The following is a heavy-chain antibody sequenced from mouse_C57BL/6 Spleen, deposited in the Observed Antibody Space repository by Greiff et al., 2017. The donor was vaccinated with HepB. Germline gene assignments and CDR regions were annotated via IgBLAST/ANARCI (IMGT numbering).Heavy chain of an antibody. D-gene: IGHD1-1*01. CDR2: INPSTGGT. Sequence: EVQLQQSGPELVKPGASVKISCKASGYSFTGYYMNWVKQSPEKSLEWIGEINPSTGGTTYNQKFKAKATLTVDKSSSTAYMQLKSLTSEDSAVYYCARRGDYGSSSFAYWGQETLVTVSA. J-gene: IGHJ3*01. CDR1: GYSFTGYY. V-gene: IGHV1-42*01. CDR3: ARRGDYGSSSFAY.